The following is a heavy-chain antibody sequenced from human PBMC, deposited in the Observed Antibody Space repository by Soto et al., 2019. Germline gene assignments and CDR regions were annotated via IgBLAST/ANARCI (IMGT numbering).Heavy chain of an antibody. CDR3: ASRYCSSTSCGPSLFDS. CDR1: GFTFSSYV. Sequence: EVQLLESGGGLVQPGGSLRLSCAASGFTFSSYVMSWVRQAPGKGLEWVSAISNSGGNTYYADSVKGRFTISRDNSKNTLYLQMNSLRVEDTAVYYCASRYCSSTSCGPSLFDSWGQGTLVSISS. J-gene: IGHJ4*02. V-gene: IGHV3-23*01. CDR2: ISNSGGNT. D-gene: IGHD2-2*01.